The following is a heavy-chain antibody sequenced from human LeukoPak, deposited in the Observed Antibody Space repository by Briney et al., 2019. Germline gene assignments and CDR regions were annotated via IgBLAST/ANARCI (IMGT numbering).Heavy chain of an antibody. Sequence: SETLSLTCTASGDSVSSGSYYWSWIRQPPGKGLEWIANIYYSGSTNYNPSLKSRVTISVDRSNNQFSLKLSSVTAADTAVYYCGSFRLDLRYFDYWGQGTLVTVSS. CDR1: GDSVSSGSYY. J-gene: IGHJ4*02. V-gene: IGHV4-61*01. CDR2: IYYSGST. CDR3: GSFRLDLRYFDY.